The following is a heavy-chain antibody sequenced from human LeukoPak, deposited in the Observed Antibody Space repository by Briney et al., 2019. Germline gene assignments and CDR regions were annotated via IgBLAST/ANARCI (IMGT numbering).Heavy chain of an antibody. V-gene: IGHV3-74*01. CDR3: AGSSVY. CDR2: ISNDGNKA. J-gene: IGHJ4*02. CDR1: GFTFSSYS. Sequence: AGGSLRLSCAASGFTFSSYSMNWVRQAPGKGLVWVSRISNDGNKADYADSVKGRFTISRDNAKSTVYLQMNSLRVEDSAVYYCAGSSVYWGQGTLVTVSS. D-gene: IGHD6-6*01.